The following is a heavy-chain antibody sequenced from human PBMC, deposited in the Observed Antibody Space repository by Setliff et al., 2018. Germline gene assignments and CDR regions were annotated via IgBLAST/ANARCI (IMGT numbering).Heavy chain of an antibody. CDR2: ISPYSDYI. V-gene: IGHV3-21*06. D-gene: IGHD6-25*01. Sequence: GGSLRLSCAASTFTLGTYSMHWVRQAPGKGLAWVSSISPYSDYIYYADSVKGRFTISRDNAKNSLYLQVNSLGAEDTAVYFCARSPANGGHDAFDVWGQGTMVTVSS. J-gene: IGHJ3*01. CDR1: TFTLGTYS. CDR3: ARSPANGGHDAFDV.